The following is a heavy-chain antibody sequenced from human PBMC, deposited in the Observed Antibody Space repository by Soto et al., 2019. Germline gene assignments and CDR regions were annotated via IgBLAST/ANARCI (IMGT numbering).Heavy chain of an antibody. J-gene: IGHJ6*02. D-gene: IGHD1-7*01. V-gene: IGHV4-39*01. CDR2: IYYSGST. Sequence: SETLSLTCTVSGASISSSSYYWGWIRQPPGKGLECIGSIYYSGSTYYNQSLKSRVTISVDTSKNQFSLKLSSVTAADTALYYCARLNAGTTYYYYGMDVWGQGTTVTVSS. CDR1: GASISSSSYY. CDR3: ARLNAGTTYYYYGMDV.